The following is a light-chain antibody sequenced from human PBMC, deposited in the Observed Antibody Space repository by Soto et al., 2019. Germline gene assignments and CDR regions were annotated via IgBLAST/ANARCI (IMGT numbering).Light chain of an antibody. Sequence: EIVLTQSPFTLSLSPGERATLSCRASQSVSNNYLAWYQQKPGQAPRLLIYGASNRATGIPDRFSGSGSGTDFTLTISRLEPEDFAVYYCQRYGSSGTFGQGTKVDIK. CDR3: QRYGSSGT. CDR1: QSVSNNY. CDR2: GAS. J-gene: IGKJ1*01. V-gene: IGKV3-20*01.